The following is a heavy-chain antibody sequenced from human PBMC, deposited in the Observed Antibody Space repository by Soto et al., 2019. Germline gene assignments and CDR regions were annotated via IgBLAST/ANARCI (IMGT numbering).Heavy chain of an antibody. Sequence: QVQLVESGGGVVQPGRSLRLSCAASGFTFSTYGMHWVRQAPDKGLEWVAVIWYDGSNKYYADSVKGRFTISRDNSKNTLYLQMNSLRAEDTAVYYCASEDGSGGRCYYYGMDVWGQGTTVTVSS. CDR1: GFTFSTYG. J-gene: IGHJ6*02. D-gene: IGHD2-15*01. CDR2: IWYDGSNK. V-gene: IGHV3-33*01. CDR3: ASEDGSGGRCYYYGMDV.